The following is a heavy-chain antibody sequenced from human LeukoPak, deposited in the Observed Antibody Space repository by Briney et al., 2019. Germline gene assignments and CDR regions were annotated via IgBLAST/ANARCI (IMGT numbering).Heavy chain of an antibody. D-gene: IGHD5-18*01. CDR3: ARDPPAVTANTYG. Sequence: GGSLRLSCAASGFTASNNYMNWARQAPGKGLEWVSLIYSGGTTYYADSVKGRFTISRDGSKNTLYLQMNSLRVEDTAVYYCARDPPAVTANTYGWGQGTLVTVSS. V-gene: IGHV3-66*01. CDR1: GFTASNNY. J-gene: IGHJ4*02. CDR2: IYSGGTT.